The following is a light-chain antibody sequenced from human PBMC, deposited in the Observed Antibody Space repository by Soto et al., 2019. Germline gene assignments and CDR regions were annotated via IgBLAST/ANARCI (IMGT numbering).Light chain of an antibody. V-gene: IGKV3-20*01. CDR2: AAS. J-gene: IGKJ4*01. CDR3: QHYGSSQLP. CDR1: QSVSSIY. Sequence: EIVLTQSPGTLSLSPGERATLSCRASQSVSSIYLAWYQQKPGQAPRLLIYAASSRATGIPDRFSGDVSGTDFTLTISRLEPEDSAVYYCQHYGSSQLPFGEGIKVEMK.